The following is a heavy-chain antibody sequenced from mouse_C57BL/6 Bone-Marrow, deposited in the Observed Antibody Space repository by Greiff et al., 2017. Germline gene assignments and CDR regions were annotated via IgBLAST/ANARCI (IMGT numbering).Heavy chain of an antibody. J-gene: IGHJ4*01. CDR2: ISSGRSTI. V-gene: IGHV5-17*01. Sequence: EVQLVESGGGLVKPGGSLKLSCAASGFTFSDYGMHWVRQAPEKGLEWVAYISSGRSTIYYADTVKGRFTISRDNAKNTLFLQMTSLRSEDTAMYYCARPWVYAMDYWGQGTSVTVSS. CDR1: GFTFSDYG. D-gene: IGHD4-1*01. CDR3: ARPWVYAMDY.